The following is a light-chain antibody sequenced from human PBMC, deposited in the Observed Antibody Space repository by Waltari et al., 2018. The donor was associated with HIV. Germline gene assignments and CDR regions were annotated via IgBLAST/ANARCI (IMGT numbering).Light chain of an antibody. CDR3: TAYKYSTRSYV. J-gene: IGLJ1*01. CDR1: SNDVGDYNH. Sequence: QSALTQPASVSGSPGQSITISCIGSSNDVGDYNHVAWYQQHPDKAPKLLIYDVTIRPPGVSNRFSCSKSGNTASLAISGLQAEDEADYFCTAYKYSTRSYVFGTGTKVTVL. CDR2: DVT. V-gene: IGLV2-14*03.